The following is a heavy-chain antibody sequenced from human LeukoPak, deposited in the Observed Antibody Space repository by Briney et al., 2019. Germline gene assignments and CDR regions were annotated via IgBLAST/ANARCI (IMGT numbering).Heavy chain of an antibody. CDR3: ASEAAAGPTRQH. Sequence: SVKVSCKASGGTFSSYAISWVRQAPGQGLEWMGGIIPIFGTANYAQKFQGRVTITADESTSTAYMELSSLRSEDTAVYYCASEAAAGPTRQHWGQGTLVTVSS. J-gene: IGHJ1*01. D-gene: IGHD6-13*01. CDR1: GGTFSSYA. V-gene: IGHV1-69*01. CDR2: IIPIFGTA.